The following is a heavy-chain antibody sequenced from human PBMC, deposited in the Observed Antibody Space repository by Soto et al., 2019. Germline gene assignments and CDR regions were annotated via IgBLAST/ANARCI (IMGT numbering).Heavy chain of an antibody. D-gene: IGHD3-22*01. Sequence: PSETLSLTCTVSGGSISSGDYYWSWIRQPPGKGLEWIGYIYYSGSTYYNPSLKSRVTISVDTSNNQFSLKLSSVTAADTAVYYCASDAFYYDSRGPSSYYYYYGMDVWGQGTTVTVSS. V-gene: IGHV4-30-4*01. CDR1: GGSISSGDYY. CDR2: IYYSGST. CDR3: ASDAFYYDSRGPSSYYYYYGMDV. J-gene: IGHJ6*02.